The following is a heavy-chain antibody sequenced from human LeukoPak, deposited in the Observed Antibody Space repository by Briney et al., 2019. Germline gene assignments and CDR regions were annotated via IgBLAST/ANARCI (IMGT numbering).Heavy chain of an antibody. CDR1: GFTFNDYA. Sequence: GGSLRLSCAASGFTFNDYAMHWVRQAPGKGLQWVSGISWNSGAIDYADSVKGRFTISRDNAKNSLYLQMNSLRAEDTAVYYCARGIKLWPYYFDYWGQGTLVTVSS. CDR3: ARGIKLWPYYFDY. CDR2: ISWNSGAI. V-gene: IGHV3-9*01. J-gene: IGHJ4*02. D-gene: IGHD5-18*01.